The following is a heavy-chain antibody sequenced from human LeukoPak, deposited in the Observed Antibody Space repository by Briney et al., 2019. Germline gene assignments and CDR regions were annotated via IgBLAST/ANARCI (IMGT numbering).Heavy chain of an antibody. Sequence: PSETLSLTCTVSGGSISSYYWSWIRQPPGKELEWIGYISYSGTTNYNPSLKSRVTISVDTSKNQFSLKLSSVTAADTAVYYCARGDNWFDPWGQGTLVTVSS. CDR1: GGSISSYY. V-gene: IGHV4-59*01. CDR3: ARGDNWFDP. J-gene: IGHJ5*02. CDR2: ISYSGTT.